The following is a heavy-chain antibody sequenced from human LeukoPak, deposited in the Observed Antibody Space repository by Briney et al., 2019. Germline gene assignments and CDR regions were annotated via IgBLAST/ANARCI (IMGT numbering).Heavy chain of an antibody. CDR1: GGALRGFY. V-gene: IGHV4-34*01. Sequence: SETLSLTCAVYGGALRGFYLGWVRPPPGKGLEWIGEINHSGSTNYNPSLKSRVTISVDTSKNQFSLKLSSVTAADTAVYYCAIIVGAINYWGQGTLVTVSS. CDR3: AIIVGAINY. D-gene: IGHD1-26*01. CDR2: INHSGST. J-gene: IGHJ4*02.